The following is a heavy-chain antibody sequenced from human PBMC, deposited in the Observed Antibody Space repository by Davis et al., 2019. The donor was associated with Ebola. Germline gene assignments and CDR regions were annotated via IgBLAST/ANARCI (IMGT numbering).Heavy chain of an antibody. J-gene: IGHJ4*02. CDR1: GFTFSSYA. CDR3: AKRSDYRSFDY. Sequence: GESLKISCAASGFTFSSYAMSWVRQAPGKGLEWVSGFSTGGGVTIYADSVKGRFTISRDNSKNTLYLQMNSLRGEDTAVYYCAKRSDYRSFDYWGQGTLVTVSS. V-gene: IGHV3-23*01. CDR2: FSTGGGVT. D-gene: IGHD4-11*01.